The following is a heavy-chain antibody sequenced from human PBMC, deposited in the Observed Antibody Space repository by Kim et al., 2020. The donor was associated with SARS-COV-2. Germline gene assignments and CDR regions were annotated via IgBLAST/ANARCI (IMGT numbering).Heavy chain of an antibody. D-gene: IGHD1-26*01. Sequence: GGSLRLSCAASGFTFSSYGMHWVRQAPGKGLEWVAVISYDGSNKYYADSVKGLFTISRDNYKNTLYLQMNSLRAEDTAVYYCANEGGVGATGADYWGQGTLVTVSS. CDR1: GFTFSSYG. V-gene: IGHV3-30*18. CDR2: ISYDGSNK. J-gene: IGHJ4*02. CDR3: ANEGGVGATGADY.